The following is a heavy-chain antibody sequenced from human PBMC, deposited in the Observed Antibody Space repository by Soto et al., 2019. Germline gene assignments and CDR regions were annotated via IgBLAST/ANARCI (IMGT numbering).Heavy chain of an antibody. J-gene: IGHJ4*02. CDR2: ITAGGDST. Sequence: EVYLLESGGGLVQPGGSLRLSCAVSGFTFGSYAMAWVRQAPGKGLEWVSAITAGGDSTYYADSVQGRFTISRDNSRTTLELQMQSLRAEDTAVYYCVKVGVRYCSGGSCYFHYWGQGTLVSVSS. CDR3: VKVGVRYCSGGSCYFHY. CDR1: GFTFGSYA. V-gene: IGHV3-23*01. D-gene: IGHD2-15*01.